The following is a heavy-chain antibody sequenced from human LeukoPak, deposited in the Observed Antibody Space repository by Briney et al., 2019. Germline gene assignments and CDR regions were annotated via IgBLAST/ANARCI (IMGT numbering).Heavy chain of an antibody. J-gene: IGHJ4*02. CDR3: ARFTMVRGVMPGFDY. V-gene: IGHV4-34*01. CDR2: INHSGST. D-gene: IGHD3-10*01. Sequence: SETLSLTCAVYGGSFSGYYWSWIRQPPGKGLDWIGEINHSGSTNYNPSLKSRVTISVDTSKNQFSLKLSSVTAADTAVYYCARFTMVRGVMPGFDYWGLGTLVTVSS. CDR1: GGSFSGYY.